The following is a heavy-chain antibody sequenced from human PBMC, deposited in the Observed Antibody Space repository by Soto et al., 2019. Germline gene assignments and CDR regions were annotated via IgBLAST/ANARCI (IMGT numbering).Heavy chain of an antibody. CDR1: GGSISSYY. CDR2: IYYSGST. Sequence: PSETLYLTCTVSGGSISSYYRSWIRQPPGKGLEWIGYIYYSGSTNYNPSLKSRVTISVDTSKNQFSLRLSSVTAADTAVYYCARQGYYMDVWGKGTTVTVSS. V-gene: IGHV4-59*08. CDR3: ARQGYYMDV. J-gene: IGHJ6*03.